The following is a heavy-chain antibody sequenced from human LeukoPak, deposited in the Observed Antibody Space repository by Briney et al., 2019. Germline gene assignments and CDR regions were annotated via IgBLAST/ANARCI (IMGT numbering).Heavy chain of an antibody. CDR3: ARVRFGQPPGY. CDR2: IIPIFGTA. V-gene: IGHV1-69*05. D-gene: IGHD3-16*01. CDR1: GGTFSSYA. Sequence: SVKVSCKASGGTFSSYAISWVRQAPGQGLEWMGGIIPIFGTANYAQKFQGRVTMTTDTSTSTAYMELRSLRSDDTAVCYCARVRFGQPPGYWGQGTLVTVSS. J-gene: IGHJ4*02.